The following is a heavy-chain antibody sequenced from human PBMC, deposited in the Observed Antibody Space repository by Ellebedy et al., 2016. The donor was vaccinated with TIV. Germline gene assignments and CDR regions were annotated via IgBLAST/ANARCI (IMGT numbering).Heavy chain of an antibody. CDR2: IHYSEST. Sequence: SETLSLXXSVSGDSISSLYCAWIRQPPGKGLEWIGIIHYSESTNYNPSLKSRLTISLDTSKNQLSLRLTSVTAADAAMYYCARHKIGGTYPLDYWGHGTLVTVSS. CDR1: GDSISSLY. V-gene: IGHV4-59*08. CDR3: ARHKIGGTYPLDY. J-gene: IGHJ4*01. D-gene: IGHD1-26*01.